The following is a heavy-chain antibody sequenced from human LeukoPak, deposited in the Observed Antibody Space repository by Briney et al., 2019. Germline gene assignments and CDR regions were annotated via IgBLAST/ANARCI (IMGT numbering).Heavy chain of an antibody. J-gene: IGHJ4*02. D-gene: IGHD2-21*02. V-gene: IGHV3-23*01. Sequence: GGSLRLSCAASGFTFSSYGMSWVRQAPGKGLEWVSAISGSGGSTYYADSVKGRFTISRDNSKNTLYLQMNSLRAEDTAVYYCAKDLAYCGGDCYSGIGYYWGQGTLVTVSS. CDR1: GFTFSSYG. CDR3: AKDLAYCGGDCYSGIGYY. CDR2: ISGSGGST.